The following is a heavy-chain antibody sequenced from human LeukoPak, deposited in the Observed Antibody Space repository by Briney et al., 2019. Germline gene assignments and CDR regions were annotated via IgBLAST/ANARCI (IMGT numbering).Heavy chain of an antibody. V-gene: IGHV4-39*07. CDR2: IYYSGST. CDR3: ARDNMVRGVYYYYMDV. Sequence: SETLSLTCTVSGGSISSSSYYWGWIRQPPGKGLEWIGSIYYSGSTYYNPSLKSRVTISVDTSKNQFSLKLSSVTAADTAVYYCARDNMVRGVYYYYMDVWGKGTTVTVSS. CDR1: GGSISSSSYY. D-gene: IGHD3-10*01. J-gene: IGHJ6*03.